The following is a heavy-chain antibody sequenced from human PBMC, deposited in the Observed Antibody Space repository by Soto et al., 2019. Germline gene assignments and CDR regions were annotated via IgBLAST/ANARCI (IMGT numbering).Heavy chain of an antibody. Sequence: QVQLVESGGGVVQPGTSLRLSCAASGFTFSGNGMHWVRQAPGKGLEWVAVIWYDGSNQYYADSVKGRFTISRDNSKNTLYLQMNSLRAEDTAVYYCARVYGAAFNIDYWGQGTLVSVSS. D-gene: IGHD1-20*01. J-gene: IGHJ4*02. CDR3: ARVYGAAFNIDY. V-gene: IGHV3-33*01. CDR2: IWYDGSNQ. CDR1: GFTFSGNG.